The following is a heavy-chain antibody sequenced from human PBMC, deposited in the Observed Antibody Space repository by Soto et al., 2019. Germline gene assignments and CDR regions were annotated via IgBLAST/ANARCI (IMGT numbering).Heavy chain of an antibody. J-gene: IGHJ6*02. CDR3: ESFFVGYWKSYGMDV. D-gene: IGHD2-15*01. CDR2: IDPSDSYT. CDR1: GYSFTSYW. Sequence: GESLKISCKGSGYSFTSYWISWVRQMPGKGLEWMGRIDPSDSYTNYSPSFQGHVTISADKSISTAYLQWSSLKASDTAMYYCESFFVGYWKSYGMDVWGQGTTVIVSS. V-gene: IGHV5-10-1*01.